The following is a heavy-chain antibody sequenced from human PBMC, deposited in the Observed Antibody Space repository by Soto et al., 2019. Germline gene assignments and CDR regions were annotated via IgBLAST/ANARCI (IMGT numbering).Heavy chain of an antibody. J-gene: IGHJ4*02. V-gene: IGHV3-21*01. CDR1: GFTFSSYS. Sequence: GALRLSWAGSGFTFSSYSMKWVRQAPGKGLEWVSSISSSSSYIYYADSVKGRFTISRDKAKNSLYLQMNSLRAEDTAVYYCARDQRYYFDYWGQGTLVT. CDR3: ARDQRYYFDY. CDR2: ISSSSSYI.